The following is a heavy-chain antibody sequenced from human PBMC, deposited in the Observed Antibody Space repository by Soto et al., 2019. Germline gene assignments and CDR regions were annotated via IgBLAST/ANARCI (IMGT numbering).Heavy chain of an antibody. CDR3: AKESGSYYGFDY. D-gene: IGHD1-26*01. Sequence: GGSLRLSCAASGFTFSSYAMSWVRQAPGKGLEWVSAISGSGDSTNYADSVKGRFTISRDNSKNTLYLQMNSLRAEDTAVYYCAKESGSYYGFDYWGQGTLVTVSS. CDR1: GFTFSSYA. V-gene: IGHV3-23*01. CDR2: ISGSGDST. J-gene: IGHJ4*02.